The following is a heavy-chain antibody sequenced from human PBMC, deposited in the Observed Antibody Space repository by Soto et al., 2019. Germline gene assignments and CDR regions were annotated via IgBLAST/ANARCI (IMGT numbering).Heavy chain of an antibody. CDR3: TRVRDSNDY. CDR2: IRSSGRSI. D-gene: IGHD3-22*01. CDR1: GFTFSSYE. V-gene: IGHV3-48*03. Sequence: PGGSLRLSCVGSGFTFSSYEMNWVRQAPGKGLEWVSNIRSSGRSINYADSVKGRFTISRDNAKNSLYLQMNSLRAEDTVVYYCTRVRDSNDYWGQGTLVTVSS. J-gene: IGHJ4*02.